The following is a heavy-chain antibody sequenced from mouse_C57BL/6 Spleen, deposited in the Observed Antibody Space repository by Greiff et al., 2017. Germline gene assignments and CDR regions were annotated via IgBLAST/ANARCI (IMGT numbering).Heavy chain of an antibody. CDR1: GFTFSSYA. Sequence: EVQLVESGGGLVKPGGSLKLSCAASGFTFSSYAMSWVRQTPEKRLEWVATISDGGSYTYYPDNVKGRFTISRDNAKNNLYRQMSHLKSEDTAMYYCARDRFDYDGSSWFAYWGQGTLVTVSA. V-gene: IGHV5-4*01. D-gene: IGHD2-2*01. J-gene: IGHJ3*01. CDR2: ISDGGSYT. CDR3: ARDRFDYDGSSWFAY.